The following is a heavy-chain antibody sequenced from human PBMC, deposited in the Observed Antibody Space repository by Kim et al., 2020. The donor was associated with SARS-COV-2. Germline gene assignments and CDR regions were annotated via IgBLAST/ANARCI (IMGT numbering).Heavy chain of an antibody. CDR1: GFTFSTYY. V-gene: IGHV3-23*01. CDR3: ARSRNIDY. D-gene: IGHD2-2*01. Sequence: GGSLRLSCAASGFTFSTYYMTWVRQAPGQGLEWGSIITGSGSGGSTYYADSVKGRFTISRDNSKNTLYLQMNSLRAEDTAIYFCARSRNIDYWGQGTLVTVSS. CDR2: ITGSGSGGST. J-gene: IGHJ4*02.